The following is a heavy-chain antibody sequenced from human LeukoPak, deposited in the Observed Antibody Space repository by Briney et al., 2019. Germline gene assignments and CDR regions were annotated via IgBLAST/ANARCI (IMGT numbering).Heavy chain of an antibody. V-gene: IGHV3-23*01. Sequence: GRSLRLSCAASGFSFYYYAMRWVRQAPGKGLEWLSEISGGGENTNYADSVKGRFTISRDNSKDTLFLHMSSLRVEDTAVYYCTTSWPKVREGDQWGQGTLVTVS. CDR2: ISGGGENT. CDR3: TTSWPKVREGDQ. J-gene: IGHJ4*02. D-gene: IGHD3-16*01. CDR1: GFSFYYYA.